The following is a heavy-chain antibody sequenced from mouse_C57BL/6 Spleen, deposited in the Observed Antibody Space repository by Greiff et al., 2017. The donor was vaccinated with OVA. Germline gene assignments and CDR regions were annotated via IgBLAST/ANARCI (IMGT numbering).Heavy chain of an antibody. Sequence: EVKLMESEGGLVQPGSSMKLSCTASGFTFSDYYMAWVRQVPEKGLEWVANINYDGSSTYYLDSLKSRFIISRDNAKNILYLQMSSLKSEDTATYYCAREAQATSYAMDYWGQGTSVTVSS. D-gene: IGHD3-2*02. V-gene: IGHV5-16*01. CDR1: GFTFSDYY. J-gene: IGHJ4*01. CDR2: INYDGSST. CDR3: AREAQATSYAMDY.